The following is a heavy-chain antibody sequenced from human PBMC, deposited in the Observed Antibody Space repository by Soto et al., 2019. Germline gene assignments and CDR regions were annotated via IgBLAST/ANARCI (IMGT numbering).Heavy chain of an antibody. Sequence: GGSLRLSCAASGFTFSSYSMNWVRQAPGKGLEWVSYISSSSSTIYYADSVKGRFTISRDNAKNSLYLQMNSLRDEDTAVYYCARAAREPNYDILTGYDDYWGQGTLVTVSS. J-gene: IGHJ4*02. CDR2: ISSSSSTI. V-gene: IGHV3-48*02. CDR3: ARAAREPNYDILTGYDDY. D-gene: IGHD3-9*01. CDR1: GFTFSSYS.